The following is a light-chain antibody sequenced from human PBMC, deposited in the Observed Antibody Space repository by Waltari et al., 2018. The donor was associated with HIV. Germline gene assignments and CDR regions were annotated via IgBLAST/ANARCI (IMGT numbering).Light chain of an antibody. CDR2: GYK. J-gene: IGLJ2*01. CDR1: SSNIGAGYD. Sequence: QSVLTQPPSVSGAPGQRVTISCTGSSSNIGAGYDVHWYQQLPGTALKLLIYGYKYRPSGFPDRFSGSKTGTSASLAITGLRAEDEADYYCQSYDSSLSGAVVFGGGTKVTVL. V-gene: IGLV1-40*01. CDR3: QSYDSSLSGAVV.